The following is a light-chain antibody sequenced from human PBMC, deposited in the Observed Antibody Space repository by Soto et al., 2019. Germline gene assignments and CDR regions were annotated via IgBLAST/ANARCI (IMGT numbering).Light chain of an antibody. CDR2: GAS. CDR3: LQTSTFPRT. V-gene: IGKV1-12*01. CDR1: QDIGNF. Sequence: DIQMTQSPSSLSASVGDRFTISCRASQDIGNFLAWYQQTPGKAPRLLIHGASSLSREIPSRCSGGRTGTNFPLTISGLQPKGLATYCCLQTSTFPRTLGQGTEV. J-gene: IGKJ1*01.